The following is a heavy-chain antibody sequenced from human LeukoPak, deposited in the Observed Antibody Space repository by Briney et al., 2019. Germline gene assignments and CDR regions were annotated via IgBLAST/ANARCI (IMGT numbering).Heavy chain of an antibody. V-gene: IGHV3-64D*06. J-gene: IGHJ5*02. Sequence: GGSLRLSCSASGFTFSSYAMHWVRQAPGKGLEYVSAISSNGGSTYYADSVKGRFTISRDNSKNTLYLQMSSLRAEDTAVYYCVKAAAAAAVHRGFDPWVQGTLVTVSS. CDR1: GFTFSSYA. CDR3: VKAAAAAAVHRGFDP. CDR2: ISSNGGST. D-gene: IGHD6-13*01.